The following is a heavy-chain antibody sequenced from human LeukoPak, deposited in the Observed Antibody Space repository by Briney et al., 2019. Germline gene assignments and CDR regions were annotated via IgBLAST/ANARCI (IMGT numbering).Heavy chain of an antibody. CDR1: GFTFSSYG. D-gene: IGHD2-21*02. CDR3: ARDRLAYCGGDCYSAFDY. CDR2: KWYDGSNK. Sequence: PGGSLRLSCAASGFTFSSYGMHWVRQAPGKGLEWVAVKWYDGSNKYYADSVKGRFTISRDNSKNTLYLQMNSLRAEDTAVYYCARDRLAYCGGDCYSAFDYWGQGTLVTVSS. J-gene: IGHJ4*02. V-gene: IGHV3-33*01.